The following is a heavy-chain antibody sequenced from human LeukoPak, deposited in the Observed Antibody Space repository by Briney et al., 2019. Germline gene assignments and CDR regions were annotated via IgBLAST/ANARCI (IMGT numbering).Heavy chain of an antibody. CDR3: ARIAVAGFDY. CDR1: GGSSSSYY. Sequence: PSETLSLXCTVSGGSSSSYYWSWIRQPAGEGLEWIGRIYTSGSTNYNPSLKSRVTMSVDTSKNQFSLKLSSVTAADTAVYYCARIAVAGFDYWGQGTLVTVSS. J-gene: IGHJ4*02. D-gene: IGHD6-19*01. CDR2: IYTSGST. V-gene: IGHV4-4*07.